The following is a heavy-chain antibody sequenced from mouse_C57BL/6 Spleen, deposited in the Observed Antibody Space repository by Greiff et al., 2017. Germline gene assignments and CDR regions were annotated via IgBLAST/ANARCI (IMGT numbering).Heavy chain of an antibody. D-gene: IGHD1-1*02. J-gene: IGHJ4*01. Sequence: EVKLVESGGGLVKPGGSLKLSCAASGFTFSDYGMHWVRQAPEKGLEWVAYISSGSSTIYYADTVKGRFTISRDKAKNTLFLQMTSLRSEDTDMYYCANMVPYYAMDYWGQGPSVTVSS. CDR1: GFTFSDYG. CDR2: ISSGSSTI. CDR3: ANMVPYYAMDY. V-gene: IGHV5-17*01.